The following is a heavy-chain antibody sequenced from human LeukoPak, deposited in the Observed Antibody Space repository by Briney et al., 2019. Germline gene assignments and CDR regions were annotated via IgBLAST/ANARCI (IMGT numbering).Heavy chain of an antibody. CDR3: AGAMGAAGSYYFDY. V-gene: IGHV4-30-4*01. CDR1: GGSISSGDYY. Sequence: SQTLSLTCTVSGGSISSGDYYWSWIRQPPGKGLEWIGYIYYSGSTNYNPSLKSRVTISVDTSKNQFSLKLSSVTAADTAVYYCAGAMGAAGSYYFDYWGQGTLVTVSS. CDR2: IYYSGST. J-gene: IGHJ4*02. D-gene: IGHD5-18*01.